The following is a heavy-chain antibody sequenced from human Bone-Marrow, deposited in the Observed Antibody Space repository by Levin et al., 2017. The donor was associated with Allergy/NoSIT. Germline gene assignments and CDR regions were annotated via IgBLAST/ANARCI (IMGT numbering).Heavy chain of an antibody. Sequence: GGSLRLSCAASGFTFDDYAMHWVRQAPGKGLEWVSGISWNSGSIGYADSVKGRFTISRDNAKNSLYLQMNSLRAEDTALYYCAKAFLAVAGNYAFDIWGQGTMVTVSS. J-gene: IGHJ3*02. CDR2: ISWNSGSI. D-gene: IGHD6-19*01. CDR3: AKAFLAVAGNYAFDI. V-gene: IGHV3-9*01. CDR1: GFTFDDYA.